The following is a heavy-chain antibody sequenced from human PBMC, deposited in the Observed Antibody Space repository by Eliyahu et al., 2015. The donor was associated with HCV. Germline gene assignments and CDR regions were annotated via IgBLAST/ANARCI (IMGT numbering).Heavy chain of an antibody. D-gene: IGHD6-19*01. CDR1: GGSIPXYY. CDR2: IHYXGST. Sequence: QVQLQESGPGLVKPSETLSLTCTVSGGSIPXYYWXWIRQPPGEXLEWIGXIHYXGSTNHHPSLKSRVTISLDTSKNQFSLKLTSVTAADTAMYYCASGGGGIAVTGTGGWFDPWGQGTLVTVSS. V-gene: IGHV4-59*01. J-gene: IGHJ5*02. CDR3: ASGGGGIAVTGTGGWFDP.